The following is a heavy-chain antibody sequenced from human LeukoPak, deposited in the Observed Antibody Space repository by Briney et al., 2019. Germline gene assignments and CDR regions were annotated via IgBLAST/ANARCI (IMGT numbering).Heavy chain of an antibody. J-gene: IGHJ6*03. Sequence: GGSLRLSCAASEFTFTIYWMSWVRQAPGKGLEWVANIKQDGSEKYYVDSVKGRLTISRDNAKNSLYLQMNSLRAEDTAVYYCARDRGDFWRLGYMDVWGKGTTVTVSS. CDR2: IKQDGSEK. V-gene: IGHV3-7*01. D-gene: IGHD3-3*01. CDR3: ARDRGDFWRLGYMDV. CDR1: EFTFTIYW.